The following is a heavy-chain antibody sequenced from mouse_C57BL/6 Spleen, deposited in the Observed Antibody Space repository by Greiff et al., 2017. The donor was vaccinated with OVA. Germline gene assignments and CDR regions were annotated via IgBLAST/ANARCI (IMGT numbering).Heavy chain of an antibody. CDR2: INPNNGGT. Sequence: VQLQQSGPELVKPGASVKISCKASGYTFTDYYMNWVKQSHGQSLEWIGDINPNNGGTSYNQKFKGKATLTVDKSSSTAYMELRSLTSEDSAVYYCGRGARDMDDWGTGTTVTVS. V-gene: IGHV1-26*01. CDR1: GYTFTDYY. D-gene: IGHD3-3*01. J-gene: IGHJ4*01. CDR3: GRGARDMDD.